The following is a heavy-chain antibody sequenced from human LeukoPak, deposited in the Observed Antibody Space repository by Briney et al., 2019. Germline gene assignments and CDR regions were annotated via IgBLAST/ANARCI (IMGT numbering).Heavy chain of an antibody. V-gene: IGHV4-38-2*02. Sequence: SETQSLTCTVSGYSISSGYYWGWIRQPPGKGLEWIGSIYHSGSTYYNPYLKSRVTISVATSKNQFSLKLSSVTAADTAVYYCARNGIECSSTNCYWATVRYWGQGTLVTVSS. J-gene: IGHJ4*02. D-gene: IGHD2-2*01. CDR3: ARNGIECSSTNCYWATVRY. CDR1: GYSISSGYY. CDR2: IYHSGST.